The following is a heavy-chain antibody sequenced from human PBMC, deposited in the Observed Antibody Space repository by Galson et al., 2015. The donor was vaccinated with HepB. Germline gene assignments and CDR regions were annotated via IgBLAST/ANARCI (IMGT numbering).Heavy chain of an antibody. CDR1: GGSVSSSTYY. CDR3: TRHGLGSCDVCGMDV. J-gene: IGHJ6*02. CDR2: IYYSGLT. Sequence: TLSLTCTVSGGSVSSSTYYWAWIRQPPGKGLEWITTIYYSGLTYYNPSLKSRVTTSVDTSENQFTLKLSSVTAADTAVYYCTRHGLGSCDVCGMDVWGQGTTVTVS. V-gene: IGHV4-39*01. D-gene: IGHD2-15*01.